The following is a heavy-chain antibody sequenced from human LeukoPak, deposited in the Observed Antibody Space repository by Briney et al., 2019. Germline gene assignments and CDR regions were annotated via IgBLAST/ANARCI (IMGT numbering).Heavy chain of an antibody. CDR1: GYSFTSYW. Sequence: HGESLKISCKGSGYSFTSYWIGWVRQMPGKGLEWMGIIYPGDSDTRYSPSFQGQVTISADKSISTAYLQWSSLKASDTAMYYCATTLQADSSGYYSLDYWGQGTLVTVSS. J-gene: IGHJ4*02. D-gene: IGHD3-22*01. CDR2: IYPGDSDT. CDR3: ATTLQADSSGYYSLDY. V-gene: IGHV5-51*01.